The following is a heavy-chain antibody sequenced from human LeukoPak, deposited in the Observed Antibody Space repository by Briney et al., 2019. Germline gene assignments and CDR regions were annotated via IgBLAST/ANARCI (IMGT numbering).Heavy chain of an antibody. CDR1: GGSISSSSYY. CDR3: ARDPSEGIDWQYFDY. D-gene: IGHD3-9*01. Sequence: SETLSLTCTVSGGSISSSSYYWGWIRQSPGKGLEWIGSIYQSGSTYYNPSLKSRVTISVDTSKNQFSLKLSSVTAADTAVYYCARDPSEGIDWQYFDYWGQGTLVTVSS. CDR2: IYQSGST. J-gene: IGHJ4*02. V-gene: IGHV4-39*07.